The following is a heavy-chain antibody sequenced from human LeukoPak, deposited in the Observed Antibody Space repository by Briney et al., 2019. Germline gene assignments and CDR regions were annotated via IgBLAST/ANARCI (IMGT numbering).Heavy chain of an antibody. CDR2: IYTSGST. D-gene: IGHD3-22*01. CDR3: ARGSSGYDSSGYSNYYYYGMDV. CDR1: GGSISSGSYY. V-gene: IGHV4-61*02. J-gene: IGHJ6*02. Sequence: SETLSLTCTVSGGSISSGSYYWSWIRQPAGKGLEWIGRIYTSGSTNYNPSFKSRVTISVDTSKNQFSLKLSSVTAADTAVYYCARGSSGYDSSGYSNYYYYGMDVWGQGTTVTVSS.